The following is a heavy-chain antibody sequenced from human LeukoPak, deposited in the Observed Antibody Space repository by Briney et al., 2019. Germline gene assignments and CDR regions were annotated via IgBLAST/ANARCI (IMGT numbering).Heavy chain of an antibody. CDR3: ARGIYSYSTPFDY. D-gene: IGHD2/OR15-2a*01. CDR2: INPTSGAT. V-gene: IGHV1-2*02. CDR1: GYTFTDYY. Sequence: ASVKVSCKASGYTFTDYYMHWVRQAPGQGPDWVGWINPTSGATNYAQKFQGRVTVTRDRTISTVYMELSSLGSDDTAVYYCARGIYSYSTPFDYWGQGTLVTVSS. J-gene: IGHJ4*02.